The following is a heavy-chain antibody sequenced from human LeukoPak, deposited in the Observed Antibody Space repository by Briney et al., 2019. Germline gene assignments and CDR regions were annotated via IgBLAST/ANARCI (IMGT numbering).Heavy chain of an antibody. CDR2: INAGNGNA. D-gene: IGHD3-3*01. J-gene: IGHJ5*01. CDR3: ARDLLEFGGWFDF. V-gene: IGHV1-3*01. CDR1: GYTFINYA. Sequence: VASVKVSCKASGYTFINYAIHWVRQAPGQRVEWMGRINAGNGNAKYSQKFQGRVIFTRDTSATTAYMEVTSLTSEDTAVYYCARDLLEFGGWFDFWGQGTPVTVSS.